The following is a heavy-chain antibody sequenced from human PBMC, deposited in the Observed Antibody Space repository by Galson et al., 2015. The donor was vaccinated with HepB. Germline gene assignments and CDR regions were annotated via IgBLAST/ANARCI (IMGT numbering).Heavy chain of an antibody. J-gene: IGHJ1*01. CDR3: ARDLYDDRSGLRGYFQH. V-gene: IGHV1-69*04. CDR2: IIPMLSIP. D-gene: IGHD3-22*01. CDR1: GGTFNNYA. Sequence: SVKVSCKASGGTFNNYAISWVRQAPGQGLEWMGRIIPMLSIPNYAQMFQGRVMISADISTSTAYMELTSLRSDDTAVYYCARDLYDDRSGLRGYFQHWGQGTLVTVPS.